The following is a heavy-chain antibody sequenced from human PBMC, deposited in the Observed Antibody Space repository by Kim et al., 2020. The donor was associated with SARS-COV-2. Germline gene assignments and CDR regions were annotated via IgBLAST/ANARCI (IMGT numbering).Heavy chain of an antibody. CDR1: GYTFTSYA. Sequence: ASVKVSCKASGYTFTSYAMHWVRQAPGQRLEWMGWINAGNGNTKYSQKFQGRVTITRDTSASTAYMELSSLRSEDTAVYYCARDLWSARPHDYYYYGMDVWGQGTTVTVSS. V-gene: IGHV1-3*01. J-gene: IGHJ6*02. CDR2: INAGNGNT. D-gene: IGHD3-3*01. CDR3: ARDLWSARPHDYYYYGMDV.